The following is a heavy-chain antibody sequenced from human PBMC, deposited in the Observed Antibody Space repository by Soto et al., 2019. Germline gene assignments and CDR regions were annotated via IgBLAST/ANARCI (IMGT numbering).Heavy chain of an antibody. J-gene: IGHJ4*02. CDR3: ARHFTVVFSGRPCPYYYDL. Sequence: SETLSLTCTVSGGSITGYYWGWVRQPPERGLEWIGYIDYNGVADYSPSLKSRVFISIDTSRNQFSLRLNSMTAADTAIYFCARHFTVVFSGRPCPYYYDLRGQGILVTVSS. D-gene: IGHD1-26*01. CDR2: IDYNGVA. CDR1: GGSITGYY. V-gene: IGHV4-59*08.